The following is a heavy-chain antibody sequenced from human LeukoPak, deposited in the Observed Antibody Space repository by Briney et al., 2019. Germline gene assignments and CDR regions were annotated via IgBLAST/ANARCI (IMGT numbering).Heavy chain of an antibody. D-gene: IGHD5-24*01. J-gene: IGHJ4*02. CDR3: ARDLATISSLEYGY. CDR1: GLTFSSYA. CDR2: ISYDGSNK. V-gene: IGHV3-30*01. Sequence: GGSLRLSCAASGLTFSSYAMHWVRQAPGKGLEWVAVISYDGSNKYYADSVKGRFTISRDNSKNTLYLQMNSLRAEDTAVYYCARDLATISSLEYGYWGQGTLVTVSS.